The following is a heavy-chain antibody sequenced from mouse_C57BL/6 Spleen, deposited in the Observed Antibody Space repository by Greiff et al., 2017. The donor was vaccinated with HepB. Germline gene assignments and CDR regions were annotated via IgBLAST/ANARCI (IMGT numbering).Heavy chain of an antibody. CDR3: AKSYDYDVYAMDY. V-gene: IGHV2-5*01. D-gene: IGHD2-4*01. CDR2: IWRGGST. Sequence: VKLMESGPGLVQPSQSLSITCTVSGFSLTSYGVHWVRQSPGKGLEWLGVIWRGGSTDYNAAFMSRLSITKDNSKSQVFFKMNSLQADDTAIYYCAKSYDYDVYAMDYWGQGTSVTVSS. CDR1: GFSLTSYG. J-gene: IGHJ4*01.